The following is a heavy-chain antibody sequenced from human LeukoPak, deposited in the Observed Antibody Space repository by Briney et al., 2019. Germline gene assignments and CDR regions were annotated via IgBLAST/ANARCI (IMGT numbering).Heavy chain of an antibody. D-gene: IGHD6-19*01. CDR2: INPNSGGT. CDR3: ARARGQWLVPFDY. V-gene: IGHV1-2*06. CDR1: GYTFTGYY. J-gene: IGHJ4*02. Sequence: GASVKVSCKASGYTFTGYYMHWVRQAPGQGLEWMGRINPNSGGTNYAQKFQGRVTMTRDTSISTAYMELSRLRSDDTAVDYCARARGQWLVPFDYWGQGTLVTVSS.